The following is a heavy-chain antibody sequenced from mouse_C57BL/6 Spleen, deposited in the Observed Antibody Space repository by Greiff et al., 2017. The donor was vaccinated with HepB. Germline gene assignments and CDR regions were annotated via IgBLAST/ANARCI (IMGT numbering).Heavy chain of an antibody. J-gene: IGHJ4*01. Sequence: EVKVEESGGGLVKPGGSLKLSCAASGFTFSSYAMSWVRQTPEKRLEWVATISDGGSYTYYPDNVKGRFTISRDNAKNNLYLQMSHLKSEDTAMYYCARDRGGRGYAMDYWGQGTSVTVSS. CDR3: ARDRGGRGYAMDY. D-gene: IGHD3-1*01. CDR2: ISDGGSYT. CDR1: GFTFSSYA. V-gene: IGHV5-4*01.